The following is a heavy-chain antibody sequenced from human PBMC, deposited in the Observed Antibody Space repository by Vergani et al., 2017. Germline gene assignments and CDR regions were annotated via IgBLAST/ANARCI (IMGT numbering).Heavy chain of an antibody. CDR3: GTPNCGGDCYIPYYYYGMDV. Sequence: EVQLVESGGGLVQPGGSLRLSCAASGFTVSSNYMSWVRQAPGKGLEWVSVIYSGGSTYYADSVKGRFTISRDNSKNTLYLQMNSLRAEDTAVYYCGTPNCGGDCYIPYYYYGMDVWGQGSTVTVAS. CDR2: IYSGGST. D-gene: IGHD2-21*02. V-gene: IGHV3-66*02. CDR1: GFTVSSNY. J-gene: IGHJ6*02.